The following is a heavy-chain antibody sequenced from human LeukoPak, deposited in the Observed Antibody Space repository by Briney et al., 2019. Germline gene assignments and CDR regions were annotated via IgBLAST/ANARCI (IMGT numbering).Heavy chain of an antibody. D-gene: IGHD6-6*01. Sequence: SETLSLTCTVSGGSISSYYWSWIRQPPGKGLEWIGYIYYSGSTNYNPSLKSRVTISVDTSKNQFSLKLSSVTAADTAVYYCARKRREQLIDYWGQGTLVTVSS. CDR1: GGSISSYY. CDR3: ARKRREQLIDY. CDR2: IYYSGST. V-gene: IGHV4-59*01. J-gene: IGHJ4*02.